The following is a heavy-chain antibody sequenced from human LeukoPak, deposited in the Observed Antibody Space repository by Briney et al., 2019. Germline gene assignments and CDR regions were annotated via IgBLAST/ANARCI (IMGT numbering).Heavy chain of an antibody. Sequence: PGGSLRLSCAASGFTFSDYYMSWVRQAPGKGLEWISYISHSGSTKYYADSVRGRFTISRDNARNSLYLQMNSLRAEDTAFYFCARDQTRSPFGNWFDPWGQGTLVTVSS. CDR3: ARDQTRSPFGNWFDP. J-gene: IGHJ5*02. CDR2: ISHSGSTK. D-gene: IGHD3-3*01. CDR1: GFTFSDYY. V-gene: IGHV3-11*04.